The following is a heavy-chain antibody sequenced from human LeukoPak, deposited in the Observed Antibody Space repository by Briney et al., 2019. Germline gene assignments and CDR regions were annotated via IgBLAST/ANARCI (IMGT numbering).Heavy chain of an antibody. CDR3: AKGGWLDD. D-gene: IGHD6-19*01. J-gene: IGHJ4*02. CDR2: ITGRSDKT. Sequence: GGSLRLSCAASGFNFNKYDMTWARQAPGKGLEWVSTITGRSDKTYYTDCVKGRFVTSRDNSKDTLYLQMNSLRAEDTALYYCAKGGWLDDLGQGALVTVSS. V-gene: IGHV3-23*01. CDR1: GFNFNKYD.